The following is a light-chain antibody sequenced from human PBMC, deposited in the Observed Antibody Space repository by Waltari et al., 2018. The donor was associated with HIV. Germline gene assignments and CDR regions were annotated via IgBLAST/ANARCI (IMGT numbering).Light chain of an antibody. CDR1: SSNTGRYY. Sequence: QSVLTQPPSASATPGQRVHISCSGSSSNTGRYYVYWYQQLPGRAPKLLIAKNNQRPSGAPDRFAGSKCGTSASLAISGLRSEEEADYYCSAWDDSLSGDVYGTGTKVTVL. V-gene: IGLV1-47*01. CDR2: KNN. CDR3: SAWDDSLSGDV. J-gene: IGLJ1*01.